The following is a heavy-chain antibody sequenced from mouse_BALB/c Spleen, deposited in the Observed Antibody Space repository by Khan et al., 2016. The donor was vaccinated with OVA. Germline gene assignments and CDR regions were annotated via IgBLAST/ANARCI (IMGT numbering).Heavy chain of an antibody. V-gene: IGHV5-6-4*01. CDR1: GFSFSSYS. CDR2: ISSGGSYT. D-gene: IGHD1-1*01. J-gene: IGHJ2*01. CDR3: TRHRGYYGSNPYFDY. Sequence: EVELVESGGGLVRPGGSLKLSCAASGFSFSSYSMSWVRQTPEKGLEWVATISSGGSYTYYAASVKGRFTISRDKATNTMYLQMSSLKSEDTAMYYVTRHRGYYGSNPYFDYWGQGTTLTVSS.